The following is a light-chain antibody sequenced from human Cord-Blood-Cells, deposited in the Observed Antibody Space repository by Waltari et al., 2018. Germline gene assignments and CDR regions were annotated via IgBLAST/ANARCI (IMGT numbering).Light chain of an antibody. CDR2: AAS. V-gene: IGKV1-39*01. CDR3: QQSYSTPWT. CDR1: QSISSY. Sequence: DIKMTQSPSSVSASVGDRVTITCRASQSISSYLNWYQQKPGKAPKLLIYAASSLQSGVPSRFSGSGSGTDFTLTISSLQPEDFATYYCQQSYSTPWTFGQGTKVEIK. J-gene: IGKJ1*01.